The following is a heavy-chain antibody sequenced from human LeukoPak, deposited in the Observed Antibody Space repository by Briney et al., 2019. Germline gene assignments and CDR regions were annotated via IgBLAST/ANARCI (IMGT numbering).Heavy chain of an antibody. CDR1: GFTFSDYY. V-gene: IGHV3-11*01. CDR2: ISSSGSTR. J-gene: IGHJ4*02. Sequence: GGSLRLSCAASGFTFSDYYMTWIRQAPGRGLEWVSSISSSGSTRHYADSVKGRFTISRDNAKKSLYLQMNNLRAEDTAVYYCARDFLSTGYYCTFDYWGQGTLVTVSS. CDR3: ARDFLSTGYYCTFDY. D-gene: IGHD3-22*01.